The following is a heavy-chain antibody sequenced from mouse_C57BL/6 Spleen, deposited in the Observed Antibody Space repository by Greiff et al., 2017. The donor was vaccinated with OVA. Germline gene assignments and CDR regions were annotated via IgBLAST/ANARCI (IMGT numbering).Heavy chain of an antibody. CDR3: TRRDYYGSSYPFAY. Sequence: VHLVESGAELVRPGASVTLSCKASGYTFTDYEMHWVKQTPVHGLEWIGAIDPETGGTAYNQKFKGKAILTADKSSSTAYMELRSLTSEDSAVYYCTRRDYYGSSYPFAYWGQGTLVTVSA. CDR1: GYTFTDYE. D-gene: IGHD1-1*01. CDR2: IDPETGGT. V-gene: IGHV1-15*01. J-gene: IGHJ3*01.